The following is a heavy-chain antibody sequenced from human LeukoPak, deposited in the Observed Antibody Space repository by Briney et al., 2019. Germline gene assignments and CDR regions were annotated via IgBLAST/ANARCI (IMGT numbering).Heavy chain of an antibody. CDR3: ARDGLRYCSSTSCRRFDY. CDR1: GFTFSSYS. CDR2: ISSSSGDI. Sequence: PGGSLRLSCAASGFTFSSYSMTWVRQAPGKGLEWVSSISSSSGDITYADSVKGRFTISRDNAKSSLYLQMNSLRAEDTAVYYCARDGLRYCSSTSCRRFDYWGKGTMVTVSS. V-gene: IGHV3-21*01. J-gene: IGHJ4*02. D-gene: IGHD2-2*01.